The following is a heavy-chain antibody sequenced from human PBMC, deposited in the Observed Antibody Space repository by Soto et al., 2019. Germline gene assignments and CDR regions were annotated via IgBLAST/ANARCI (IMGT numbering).Heavy chain of an antibody. V-gene: IGHV1-46*01. CDR1: GYTFTSYY. CDR2: INPSGGST. D-gene: IGHD3-3*01. CDR3: ARGGSFTIFGVDPTSYY. Sequence: QVQLVQSGAEVKKPGASVKVSCKASGYTFTSYYMHWVRQAPGQGLEWMGIINPSGGSTSYAQKFQGRVTMTRDPSTSTVYMELSSLRSEDTAVYYCARGGSFTIFGVDPTSYYWGQGTLVTVSS. J-gene: IGHJ4*02.